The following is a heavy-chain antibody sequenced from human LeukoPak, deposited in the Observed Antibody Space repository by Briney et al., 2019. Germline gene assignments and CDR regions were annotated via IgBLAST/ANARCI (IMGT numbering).Heavy chain of an antibody. J-gene: IGHJ4*02. D-gene: IGHD3-3*01. CDR2: IIPIFGTA. CDR3: ARPTDPWDYDFWSGYYSFGY. Sequence: SVKVSCKASGGTFSSYAISWVRQAPGQGLEWMGRIIPIFGTANYAQKFQGRVTMTRNTSISTAYMELSGLRSEDTAVYYCARPTDPWDYDFWSGYYSFGYWGQGTLVTVSS. V-gene: IGHV1-69*05. CDR1: GGTFSSYA.